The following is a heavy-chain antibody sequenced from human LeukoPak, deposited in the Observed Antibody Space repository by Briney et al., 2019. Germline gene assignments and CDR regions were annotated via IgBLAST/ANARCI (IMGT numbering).Heavy chain of an antibody. D-gene: IGHD2-15*01. CDR3: ASLAVVAANVDY. J-gene: IGHJ4*02. CDR1: GFIFNNYG. V-gene: IGHV3-23*01. Sequence: GGSLRLSCAASGFIFNNYGLVWVRQAPGKGLEWVSAISNDGGGTTYADFVKGRFSVSRDNSKNSLYLQMNSLRAEDTAVYYCASLAVVAANVDYWGQGTLVTVSS. CDR2: ISNDGGGT.